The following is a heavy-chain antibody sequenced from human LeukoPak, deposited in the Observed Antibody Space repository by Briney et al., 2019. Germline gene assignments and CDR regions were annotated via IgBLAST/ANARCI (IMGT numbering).Heavy chain of an antibody. D-gene: IGHD4-17*01. J-gene: IGHJ4*02. CDR3: ARVRDDYAYFDC. CDR2: INSDGSRT. CDR1: GFTFSSYW. V-gene: IGHV3-74*01. Sequence: GGSLRLSCAASGFTFSSYWMHWVRQAPGKGLMWVSRINSDGSRTTYADSVRGRFTISRDNAKSTLYLQMNSLRAEDTAVYYCARVRDDYAYFDCWGQGTLVTVSS.